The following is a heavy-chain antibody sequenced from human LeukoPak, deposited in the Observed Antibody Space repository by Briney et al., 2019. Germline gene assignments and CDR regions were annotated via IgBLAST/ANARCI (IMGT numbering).Heavy chain of an antibody. Sequence: GGSLRLSCAASGFTFSSYGMHWVRQAPGKGLEWVAVISYDGSNKYYADSVKGRFTISRDNSKNTLYLQMNSLRAEDTAVYYCAKGIAVAGVGVYWGQGTLVTVSS. V-gene: IGHV3-30*18. J-gene: IGHJ4*02. CDR2: ISYDGSNK. CDR3: AKGIAVAGVGVY. D-gene: IGHD6-19*01. CDR1: GFTFSSYG.